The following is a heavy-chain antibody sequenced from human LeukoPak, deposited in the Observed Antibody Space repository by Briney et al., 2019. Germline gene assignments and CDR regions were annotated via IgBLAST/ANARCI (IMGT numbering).Heavy chain of an antibody. CDR3: ARAYCSSTSCYTRNWFDP. V-gene: IGHV1-69*05. J-gene: IGHJ5*02. D-gene: IGHD2-2*02. Sequence: SVKVSCKASGGTFSSYAISWVRQAPGQGLEWMGGIIPIFGTASYAQKFQGRVTITTDESTSTAYMELSSLRSEDTAVYYCARAYCSSTSCYTRNWFDPWGQGTLVTVSS. CDR1: GGTFSSYA. CDR2: IIPIFGTA.